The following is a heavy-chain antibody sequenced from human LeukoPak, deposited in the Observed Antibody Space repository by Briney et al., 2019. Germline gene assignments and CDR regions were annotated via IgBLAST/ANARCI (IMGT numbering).Heavy chain of an antibody. J-gene: IGHJ4*02. CDR3: AKVRWDHRELLLALDY. D-gene: IGHD1-26*01. V-gene: IGHV1-46*01. CDR1: GDTFTSYY. CDR2: INPSGTSP. Sequence: ASVKVSCKASGDTFTSYYMHWVRQAPGQGLEWMGIINPSGTSPTYAHKFQGRVTMTRDMSTSTLYMELSSLRAEDTAVYYCAKVRWDHRELLLALDYWGQGTLVTVSS.